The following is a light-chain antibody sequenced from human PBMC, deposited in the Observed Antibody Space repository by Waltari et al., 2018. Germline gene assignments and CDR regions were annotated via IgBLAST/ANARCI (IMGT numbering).Light chain of an antibody. J-gene: IGLJ1*01. V-gene: IGLV3-10*01. Sequence: SYELTQPPSVSVSPGQTARITCPGLELPRKYAYWFQQKSGQAPRLVIYEDTKRPSGIPERFSGSSSGTVATLTITGAQVDDEADYYCYSSDSTGLRVFGGGTTVVVL. CDR1: ELPRKY. CDR2: EDT. CDR3: YSSDSTGLRV.